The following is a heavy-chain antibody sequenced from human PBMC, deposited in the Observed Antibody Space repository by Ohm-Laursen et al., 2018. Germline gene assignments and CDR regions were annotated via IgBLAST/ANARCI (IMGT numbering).Heavy chain of an antibody. V-gene: IGHV4-34*01. Sequence: GTLSLTCAVYGGSFSGYYWSWIRQPPGKGLEWIGEINHSGSTNYNPSLKSRVTISVDTSKNQFSLKLSSVTAADTAVYYCARWPVKRYCSGGSCYSVHYYGMDVWGQGTTVTVSS. CDR3: ARWPVKRYCSGGSCYSVHYYGMDV. D-gene: IGHD2-15*01. CDR1: GGSFSGYY. J-gene: IGHJ6*02. CDR2: INHSGST.